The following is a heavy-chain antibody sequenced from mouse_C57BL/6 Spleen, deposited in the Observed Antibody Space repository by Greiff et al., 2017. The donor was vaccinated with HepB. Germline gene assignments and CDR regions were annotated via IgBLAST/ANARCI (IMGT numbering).Heavy chain of an antibody. CDR2: ISSGSSTI. J-gene: IGHJ2*01. CDR1: GFTFSDYG. V-gene: IGHV5-17*01. Sequence: EVKLVESGGGLVKPGGSLKLSCAASGFTFSDYGMHWVRKAPEKGLEWVAYISSGSSTIYYADTVKGRFTISRDNAKNTLFLQMTSLRSEDTAMYYCARNDGSYYFDYWGQGTTLTVSS. CDR3: ARNDGSYYFDY. D-gene: IGHD2-3*01.